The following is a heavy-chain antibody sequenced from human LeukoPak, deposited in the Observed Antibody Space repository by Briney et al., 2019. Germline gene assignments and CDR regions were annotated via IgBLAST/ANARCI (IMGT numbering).Heavy chain of an antibody. J-gene: IGHJ5*02. CDR3: ARGSYDFWSGYYILWFDP. V-gene: IGHV4-59*01. D-gene: IGHD3-3*01. CDR2: IYYSGST. Sequence: PSETLSLTCTVSGGSISSYYWSWIRQPPGKGLEWIGYIYYSGSTNYNPSLKSRVTISVDTSKNQFSLKLSSVTAADTAVYYCARGSYDFWSGYYILWFDPWGQGTLVTVSS. CDR1: GGSISSYY.